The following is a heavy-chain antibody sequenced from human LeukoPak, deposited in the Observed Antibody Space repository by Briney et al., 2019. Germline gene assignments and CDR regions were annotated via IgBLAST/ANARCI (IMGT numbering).Heavy chain of an antibody. Sequence: PGGSLRLSCAASGFTFSSYWMHWVRQAPGKGLVWVSRINSDGSSTSYADSVKGRFTISRDNAKNTLYLQMNSLRAEDTAVYYCAKSQGSSGWYNYYYGMDVWGQGTTVTVSS. D-gene: IGHD6-19*01. V-gene: IGHV3-74*01. CDR2: INSDGSST. CDR3: AKSQGSSGWYNYYYGMDV. CDR1: GFTFSSYW. J-gene: IGHJ6*02.